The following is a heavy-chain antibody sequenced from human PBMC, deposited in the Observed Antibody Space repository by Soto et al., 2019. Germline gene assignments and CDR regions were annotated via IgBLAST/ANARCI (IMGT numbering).Heavy chain of an antibody. J-gene: IGHJ6*03. CDR1: GFTFGDYA. V-gene: IGHV3-49*03. D-gene: IGHD6-19*01. Sequence: GGSLRLSCTASGFTFGDYAMSWFRQAPGKGLEWVGFIRSKAYGGTTEYAASVKGRFTISRDDSKSIAYLQMNSLKTEDTAVYYCTRDREAVAWGYYYYYMDVWGKGTTVTVSS. CDR3: TRDREAVAWGYYYYYMDV. CDR2: IRSKAYGGTT.